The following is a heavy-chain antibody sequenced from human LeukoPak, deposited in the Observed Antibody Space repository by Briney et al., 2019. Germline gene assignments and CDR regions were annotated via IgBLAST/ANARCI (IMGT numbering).Heavy chain of an antibody. CDR1: GFTFSTFW. CDR3: AKPSGYDTNYYYYYYMDV. CDR2: ISSDGSTT. Sequence: GGSLRLSCAASGFTFSTFWMHWVRQTPGKGLVWVSRISSDGSTTHYADSVKGRFTISRDNSKNTLYLQMNSLRAEDTAVYYCAKPSGYDTNYYYYYYMDVWGKGTTVTVSS. V-gene: IGHV3-74*01. J-gene: IGHJ6*03. D-gene: IGHD5-12*01.